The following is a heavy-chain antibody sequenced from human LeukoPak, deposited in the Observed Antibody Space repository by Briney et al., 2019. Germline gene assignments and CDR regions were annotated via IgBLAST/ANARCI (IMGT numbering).Heavy chain of an antibody. Sequence: TSETLSLTCTVSGGSISSYYWSWIRQPPGKGLEWIGYIYYSGSTNYNPSLKSRVTISVDTSKNQFSLKLSSVTAADTAVYYCASYITMVRAFQHWGQGTLVTVSA. D-gene: IGHD3-10*01. CDR2: IYYSGST. J-gene: IGHJ1*01. V-gene: IGHV4-59*01. CDR3: ASYITMVRAFQH. CDR1: GGSISSYY.